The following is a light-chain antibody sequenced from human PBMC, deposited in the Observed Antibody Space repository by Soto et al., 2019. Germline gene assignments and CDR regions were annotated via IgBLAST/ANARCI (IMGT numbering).Light chain of an antibody. CDR2: AAS. V-gene: IGKV1-27*01. CDR3: QKYNSAPLT. J-gene: IGKJ4*01. Sequence: DIQMTQSPSSLSASLGDRGTITCRASQGISVYLAWFQHKPGKVPKLLIYAASTLQSGVPSRFSGSGSGTDLTLTISSLQPEDVATYYCQKYNSAPLTFGGGTKVEIK. CDR1: QGISVY.